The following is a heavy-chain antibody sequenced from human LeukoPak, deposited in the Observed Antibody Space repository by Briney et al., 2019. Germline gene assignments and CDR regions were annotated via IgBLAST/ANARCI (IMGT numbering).Heavy chain of an antibody. Sequence: PGGSLRLSCAASGFTVSGHPMSWVRQTPGKGLVWVSRNNSGGSGTSYADSVEGRFTISRDHAKNSLYLQMDSLRAEDTALYYCAKDSLICEVVTQWGGMDGWGQGTTVTVSS. CDR3: AKDSLICEVVTQWGGMDG. CDR1: GFTVSGHP. V-gene: IGHV3-74*01. J-gene: IGHJ6*02. D-gene: IGHD3-3*01. CDR2: NNSGGSGT.